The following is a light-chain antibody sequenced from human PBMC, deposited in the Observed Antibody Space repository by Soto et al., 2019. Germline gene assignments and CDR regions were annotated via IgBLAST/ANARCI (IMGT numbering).Light chain of an antibody. V-gene: IGLV2-14*01. CDR3: STYTSSSTPLYV. J-gene: IGLJ1*01. Sequence: QSVLTKPASGSGPPGQSIAISCTGSSSDVGAYNYVSWYQQHPGKAPKLMIYDVSNRPSGISNRFSGSKSGNTASLTISGLQAEDEADYYCSTYTSSSTPLYVFGTGTKVTVL. CDR1: SSDVGAYNY. CDR2: DVS.